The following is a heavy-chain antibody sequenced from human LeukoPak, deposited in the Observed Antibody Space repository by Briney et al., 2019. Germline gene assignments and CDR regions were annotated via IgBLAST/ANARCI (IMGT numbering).Heavy chain of an antibody. J-gene: IGHJ4*02. CDR1: GGSISSGGFS. CDR2: SYQGGST. Sequence: SETLSLTCAVSGGSISSGGFSWNWIRQSPGKGLEWIGYSYQGGSTFYNPSLKSRVTISVDRSRNQFSLKLTSATAADTAMYYCARGAYGDYVYGDYFDYWGQGALVTVSS. CDR3: ARGAYGDYVYGDYFDY. V-gene: IGHV4-30-2*06. D-gene: IGHD4-17*01.